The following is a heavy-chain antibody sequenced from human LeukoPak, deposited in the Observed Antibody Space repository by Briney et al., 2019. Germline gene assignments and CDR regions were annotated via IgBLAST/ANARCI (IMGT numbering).Heavy chain of an antibody. V-gene: IGHV3-21*01. CDR3: AREYDYGDPNWFDP. J-gene: IGHJ5*02. D-gene: IGHD4-17*01. CDR1: GFTFSSYS. CDR2: ISSSSSYN. Sequence: GGDLRLSCPASGFTFSSYSMNWVRPPPGKGLEWVSSISSSSSYNFYTDSVKGRFTISRDNAKNSLYLQMNSLRAEDTAVYYCAREYDYGDPNWFDPWGQGTLVTVSS.